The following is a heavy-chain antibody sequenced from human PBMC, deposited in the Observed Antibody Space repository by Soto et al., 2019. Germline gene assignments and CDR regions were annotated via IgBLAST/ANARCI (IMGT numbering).Heavy chain of an antibody. CDR3: ARPPGYISDWYYFDL. V-gene: IGHV1-2*02. J-gene: IGHJ4*02. Sequence: ASVKVSCTASGYTFIDYYLHCVRQAPGQGCEWMGRISPRSGGTNYAQKFQGRVTMTWDTSLNTAYMELSSLISEDTAVYYCARPPGYISDWYYFDLWGQGTLVTVSS. D-gene: IGHD3-9*01. CDR2: ISPRSGGT. CDR1: GYTFIDYY.